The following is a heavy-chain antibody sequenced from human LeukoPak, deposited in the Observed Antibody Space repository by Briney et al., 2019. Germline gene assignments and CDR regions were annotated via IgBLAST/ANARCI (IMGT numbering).Heavy chain of an antibody. D-gene: IGHD6-6*01. V-gene: IGHV3-9*01. CDR3: SRVSAYTTSSGEFDY. J-gene: IGHJ4*02. CDR1: GFTFDDHA. Sequence: GGSLRLSCAASGFTFDDHAMHWVRQALGKGLERVSGISWNSGGIAYADSVKGRFTISRDNAKNSLYLQMNSLRAEDTALYYCSRVSAYTTSSGEFDYWGQGTLVTVSS. CDR2: ISWNSGGI.